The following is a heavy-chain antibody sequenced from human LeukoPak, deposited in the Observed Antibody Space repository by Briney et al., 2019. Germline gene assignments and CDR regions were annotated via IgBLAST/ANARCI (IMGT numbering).Heavy chain of an antibody. CDR2: IYYSGST. CDR1: GGSISSYY. D-gene: IGHD6-13*01. CDR3: ARVGYSSSWYPSEENWFDP. Sequence: SETLSLTCTVSGGSISSYYWSWIRQPPGKGLEWIGYIYYSGSTNYNPSLKSRVTISVDTSKNQFSLKLSSVTAADTAVYYCARVGYSSSWYPSEENWFDPWGQGTLVTVSS. V-gene: IGHV4-59*01. J-gene: IGHJ5*02.